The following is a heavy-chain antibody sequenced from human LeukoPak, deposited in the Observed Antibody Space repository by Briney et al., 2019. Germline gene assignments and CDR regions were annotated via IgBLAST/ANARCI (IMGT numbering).Heavy chain of an antibody. D-gene: IGHD3-22*01. Sequence: GGSLRLSCAASGFIFSDYYMSWIRQAPGKGLEWVSDISSSGSAIFYADSVKGRLTISRDNAKNSLYLQMNSLRAEDTAVYYCAKGASTRDTMTSDYWGQGTLVTVSS. V-gene: IGHV3-11*04. CDR3: AKGASTRDTMTSDY. CDR1: GFIFSDYY. CDR2: ISSSGSAI. J-gene: IGHJ4*02.